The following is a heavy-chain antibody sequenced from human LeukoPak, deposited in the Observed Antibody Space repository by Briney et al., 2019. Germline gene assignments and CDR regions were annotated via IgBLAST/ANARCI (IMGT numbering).Heavy chain of an antibody. CDR3: AREGSGWGYYYMDV. V-gene: IGHV1-69*13. CDR1: GGTFSSYA. D-gene: IGHD6-19*01. Sequence: SVKVSCKASGGTFSSYAISWVRRAPGQGHEWMGGIIPIFGTANYAQKFQGRVTITADESTSTAYMELSSLKSEDTAVYYCAREGSGWGYYYMDVWGKGTTVTVSS. CDR2: IIPIFGTA. J-gene: IGHJ6*03.